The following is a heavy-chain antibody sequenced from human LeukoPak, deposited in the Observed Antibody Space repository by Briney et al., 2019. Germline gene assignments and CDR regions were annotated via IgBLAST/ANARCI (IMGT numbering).Heavy chain of an antibody. CDR1: GFTFTTHD. D-gene: IGHD2/OR15-2a*01. J-gene: IGHJ4*02. V-gene: IGHV1-8*01. CDR2: MNPGSGDT. Sequence: RASVTVSCKTSGFTFTTHDINWVRQATGKGLEWMGWMNPGSGDTGYEQRFQGRVTMTRDTSISTAYMELSSLRSEDAAVYYCARGLGPYSTTWYPPLRYWGQGTLVTVSS. CDR3: ARGLGPYSTTWYPPLRY.